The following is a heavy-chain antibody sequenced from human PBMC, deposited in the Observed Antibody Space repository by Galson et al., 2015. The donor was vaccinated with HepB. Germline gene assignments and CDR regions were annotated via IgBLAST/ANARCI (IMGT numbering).Heavy chain of an antibody. CDR1: GFTLSSYG. V-gene: IGHV3-30*19. Sequence: SLRLSCAASGFTLSSYGMHWVRQAPGKGLEWVAVISYDGSNKYYADSVKGRFTISRDNSKNTLYLQMNSLRAEDTAVYYCARDRIANWEIDYWGQGTLVTVSS. CDR2: ISYDGSNK. J-gene: IGHJ4*02. CDR3: ARDRIANWEIDY. D-gene: IGHD7-27*01.